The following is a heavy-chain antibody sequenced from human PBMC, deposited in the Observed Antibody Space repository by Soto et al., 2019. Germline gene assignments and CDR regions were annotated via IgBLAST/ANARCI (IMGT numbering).Heavy chain of an antibody. CDR1: GGSISSGGYY. V-gene: IGHV4-31*03. CDR3: AIWFGELYYFDY. J-gene: IGHJ4*02. Sequence: QVQLQESGPGLVKPSQTLSLTCTVSGGSISSGGYYWSWIRQHPGKGLEWIGYIYYSGSTYYNPALQRRVPLSVDTPKNQFALKLSSVTAADAAVCYCAIWFGELYYFDYWGQGTLVTVSS. D-gene: IGHD3-10*01. CDR2: IYYSGST.